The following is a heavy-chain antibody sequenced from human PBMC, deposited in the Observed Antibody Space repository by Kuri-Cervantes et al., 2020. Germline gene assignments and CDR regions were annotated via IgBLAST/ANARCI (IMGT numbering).Heavy chain of an antibody. CDR2: IGTAGDT. Sequence: GGSLRLSCAASGFTFSSYDMHWVRQATGKGLEWVSAIGTAGDTYYPGSVKGRFTISRDNSNNTLNLQMNSLRAEDTAVYYCAKRLSTTATTWTGDYWGQGTLVTVSS. D-gene: IGHD4-11*01. V-gene: IGHV3-13*01. J-gene: IGHJ4*02. CDR3: AKRLSTTATTWTGDY. CDR1: GFTFSSYD.